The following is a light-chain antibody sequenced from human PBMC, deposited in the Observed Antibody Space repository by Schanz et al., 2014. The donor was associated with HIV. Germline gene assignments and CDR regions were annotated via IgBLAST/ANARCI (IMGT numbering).Light chain of an antibody. J-gene: IGLJ2*01. Sequence: QSALTQPASVSGSPGQSITISCTGSSSDIGSYVYVSWCQQHPGKAPKLMIYDVSNRPSGVSNRFSGSKSGNTASLTVSGLQAEDEANYYCTSYASTSTVVFGGGTKVTVL. V-gene: IGLV2-14*03. CDR3: TSYASTSTVV. CDR2: DVS. CDR1: SSDIGSYVY.